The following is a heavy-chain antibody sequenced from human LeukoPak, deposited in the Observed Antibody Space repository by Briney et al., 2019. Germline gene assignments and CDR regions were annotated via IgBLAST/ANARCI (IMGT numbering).Heavy chain of an antibody. CDR1: GFTFSSYA. Sequence: PGGSLRLSCAASGFTFSSYAMSWVRQAPGKGLEWVSGLSGTTGSTYYADSVKGRFTISRDNSKNTLYLQMNSLRAEDTAVYHCVRGYQLLLDYWGQGTLVTVSS. J-gene: IGHJ4*02. V-gene: IGHV3-23*01. D-gene: IGHD2-2*01. CDR2: LSGTTGST. CDR3: VRGYQLLLDY.